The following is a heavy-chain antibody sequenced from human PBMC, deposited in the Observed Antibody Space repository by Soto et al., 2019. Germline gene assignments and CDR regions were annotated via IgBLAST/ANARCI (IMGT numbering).Heavy chain of an antibody. V-gene: IGHV1-24*01. CDR2: FDPEDGET. Sequence: GASVKVSCKVSGYTLTELSMHWVRQAPGKGLEWIGGFDPEDGETIYAQKFQGRVTMTEDTSTDTAYMELSSLRSEDTAVYYCATMGGCTNGVCSYYYMDVWGKGTTVTVSS. CDR1: GYTLTELS. D-gene: IGHD2-8*01. J-gene: IGHJ6*03. CDR3: ATMGGCTNGVCSYYYMDV.